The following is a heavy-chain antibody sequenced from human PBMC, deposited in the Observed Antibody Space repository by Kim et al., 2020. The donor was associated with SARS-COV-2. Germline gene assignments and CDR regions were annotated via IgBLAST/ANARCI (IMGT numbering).Heavy chain of an antibody. Sequence: GGSLRLSCAASGFTFSNAWMSWVRQAPGKGLEWVGRIKSKTDGGTTDYAAPVTGRFTISRDDSKNTLYLQMNSLKTEDTAVYYCTTAAPDYGDHYYYGMDVWGQGTTVTVSS. J-gene: IGHJ6*02. D-gene: IGHD4-17*01. CDR1: GFTFSNAW. CDR3: TTAAPDYGDHYYYGMDV. CDR2: IKSKTDGGTT. V-gene: IGHV3-15*01.